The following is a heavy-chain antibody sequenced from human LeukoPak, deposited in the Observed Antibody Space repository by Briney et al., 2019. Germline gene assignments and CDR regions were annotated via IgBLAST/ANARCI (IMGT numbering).Heavy chain of an antibody. J-gene: IGHJ3*02. CDR1: GGSISSYY. Sequence: KPSETLSLTCTVSGGSISSYYWSWIRQPPGKGLEWIGYIYYSGSTNYNPSLKSRVTISVDTSKNQFSLKLSSVTAADTAVYYCARTHYDSSGWGLDIWGQGTMVTVSS. CDR2: IYYSGST. V-gene: IGHV4-59*01. D-gene: IGHD3-22*01. CDR3: ARTHYDSSGWGLDI.